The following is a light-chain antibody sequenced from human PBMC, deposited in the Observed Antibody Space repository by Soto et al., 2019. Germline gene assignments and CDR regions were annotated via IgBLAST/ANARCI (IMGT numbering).Light chain of an antibody. CDR1: QSISTY. CDR2: ATS. V-gene: IGKV1-39*01. Sequence: DIQMTQSPSSLSASVGDRVTITCRASQSISTYLIWYQQKPGKAPKLLIYATSSLQSGVPSRFSGSGSGTDFTLTISSLQTEDFATYYCQQSYSTPTGTFGQGTKVDIK. CDR3: QQSYSTPTGT. J-gene: IGKJ1*01.